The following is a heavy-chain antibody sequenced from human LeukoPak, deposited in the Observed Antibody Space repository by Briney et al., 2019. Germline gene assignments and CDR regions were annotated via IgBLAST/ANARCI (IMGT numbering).Heavy chain of an antibody. CDR1: GGSISGGGYY. V-gene: IGHV4-31*03. CDR2: IYYSGST. CDR3: ARHRITFGGVTTGFDP. J-gene: IGHJ5*02. D-gene: IGHD3-16*01. Sequence: SQTLSLTCTVSGGSISGGGYYWSWIRQHPGKGLEWIGYIYYSGSTYYNPSLKSRVTISVDTSKNQFSLKLSSVTAADTAVYYCARHRITFGGVTTGFDPWGQGTLVTVSS.